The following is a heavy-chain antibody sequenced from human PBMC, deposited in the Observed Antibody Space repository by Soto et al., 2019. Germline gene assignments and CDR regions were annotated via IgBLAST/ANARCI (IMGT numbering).Heavy chain of an antibody. J-gene: IGHJ2*01. CDR2: ISSSRSYI. D-gene: IGHD3-10*01. CDR3: ARDPSMVRGENWYFDL. Sequence: EVQLVESGGGLVKPGGSLRLSCAASGFTFSSYSMNWVRQAPGKGLEWVSSISSSRSYIYYADSVRGRFTNSRDDAKNSLYLQMNSLRAEDTAVYYCARDPSMVRGENWYFDLWGRGTLVTVSS. V-gene: IGHV3-21*01. CDR1: GFTFSSYS.